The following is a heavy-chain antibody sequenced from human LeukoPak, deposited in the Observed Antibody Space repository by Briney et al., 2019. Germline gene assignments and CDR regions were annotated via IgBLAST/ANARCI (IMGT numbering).Heavy chain of an antibody. D-gene: IGHD2-2*01. Sequence: SETLSLTCAVYGGSFSGYYWSWIRQPPGKGLEWIGEINHSGSTNYNPSLMSRVTISVDTSKNQFSLKLSSVTAADTAVYYCARSGYCSSTCCYWYYYYYYMDVWGKGTTVTISS. J-gene: IGHJ6*03. CDR3: ARSGYCSSTCCYWYYYYYYMDV. CDR1: GGSFSGYY. CDR2: INHSGST. V-gene: IGHV4-34*01.